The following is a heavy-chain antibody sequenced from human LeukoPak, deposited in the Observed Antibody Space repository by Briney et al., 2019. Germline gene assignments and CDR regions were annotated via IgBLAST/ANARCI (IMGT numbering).Heavy chain of an antibody. CDR2: IGGSGGGT. J-gene: IGHJ4*02. CDR3: AKLFGSPYSFDY. D-gene: IGHD3-10*02. CDR1: GFTFSSSA. V-gene: IGHV3-23*01. Sequence: GGSLRLSCAASGFTFSSSAMSWVRQAPGKGLEWVSAIGGSGGGTYYADSVKGRFTISRDNSKNTLYLRMNSLRAEDTAVYYCAKLFGSPYSFDYWGQGILVTVSS.